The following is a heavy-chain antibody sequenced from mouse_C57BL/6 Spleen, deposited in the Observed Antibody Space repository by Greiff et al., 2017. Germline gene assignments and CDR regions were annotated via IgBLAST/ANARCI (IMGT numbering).Heavy chain of an antibody. J-gene: IGHJ4*01. CDR1: GFTFSSYA. D-gene: IGHD2-5*01. V-gene: IGHV5-9-1*02. CDR2: ISSGGDYI. Sequence: EVKLMESGEGLVKPGGSLKLSCAASGFTFSSYAMSWVRQTPEKRLEWVAYISSGGDYIYYADTVKGRFTISRDNARNTLYLQMSSLKSEDTAMYYCTRGKDYSNSGAMDYWGQGTSVTVSS. CDR3: TRGKDYSNSGAMDY.